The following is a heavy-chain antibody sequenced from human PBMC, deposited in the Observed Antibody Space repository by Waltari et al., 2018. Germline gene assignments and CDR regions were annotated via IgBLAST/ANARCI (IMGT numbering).Heavy chain of an antibody. CDR3: ARGAPRD. CDR2: IYSGGTT. Sequence: EVQLVESGGGLMQPGGSMRLSCAASGFTVSNNYMSWVRQAPGKGLEWVSVIYSGGTTHYADSVKGRFTISRDNPKNTLYLQMNSLRAEDTAVYYCARGAPRDWGQGTLVTVSS. V-gene: IGHV3-53*01. CDR1: GFTVSNNY. J-gene: IGHJ4*02.